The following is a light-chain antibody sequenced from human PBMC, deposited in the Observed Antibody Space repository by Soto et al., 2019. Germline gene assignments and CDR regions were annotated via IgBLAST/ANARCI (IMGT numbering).Light chain of an antibody. CDR1: QSVGSKS. V-gene: IGKV3-20*01. Sequence: EIVLTQSPGTLSLSPGERATLSCRASQSVGSKSLAWYQQKSGQAPRLVVYGASSRATGIPDRFSGSGSGTDFTLTISRLEPEDFAVYYCQQYGRTFGQGTKLEIK. CDR3: QQYGRT. CDR2: GAS. J-gene: IGKJ2*01.